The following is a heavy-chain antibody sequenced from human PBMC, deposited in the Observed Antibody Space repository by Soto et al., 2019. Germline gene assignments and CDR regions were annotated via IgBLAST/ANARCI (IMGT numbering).Heavy chain of an antibody. Sequence: PGGSMRLSCAASGFTFSSYAMSWVRQAPGKGLEWVSAISGSGGSTYYADSVKGRFTISRDNSKNTLYLQMNSLRAEDTAVYYCAKKSGINYYDSSGYWPFDYWGQGTLVTVSS. CDR1: GFTFSSYA. CDR2: ISGSGGST. CDR3: AKKSGINYYDSSGYWPFDY. D-gene: IGHD3-22*01. V-gene: IGHV3-23*01. J-gene: IGHJ4*02.